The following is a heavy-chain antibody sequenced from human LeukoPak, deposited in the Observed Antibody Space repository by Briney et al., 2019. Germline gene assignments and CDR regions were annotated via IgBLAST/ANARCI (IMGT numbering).Heavy chain of an antibody. CDR2: ISAYNGNT. V-gene: IGHV1-18*01. Sequence: ASVKVSCKASGYTFTSYGISWVRQAPGQGLEWMGWISAYNGNTNYAQMLQGRVTMTTDTSTSTAYMELRSLRSDDTAVYYCARDGYRLSGYFYYMDVWGKGTTVTVSS. CDR1: GYTFTSYG. CDR3: ARDGYRLSGYFYYMDV. J-gene: IGHJ6*03. D-gene: IGHD2-2*03.